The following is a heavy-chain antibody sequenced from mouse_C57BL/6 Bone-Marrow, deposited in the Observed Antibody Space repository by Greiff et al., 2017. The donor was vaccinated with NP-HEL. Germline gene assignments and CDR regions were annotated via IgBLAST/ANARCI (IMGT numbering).Heavy chain of an antibody. J-gene: IGHJ1*03. D-gene: IGHD1-1*01. CDR2: ILPGSGST. V-gene: IGHV1-9*01. CDR3: ARERVYYGSSYWYFDV. CDR1: GYTFTGYW. Sequence: VQLQQSGAELMKPGASVKLSCKATGYTFTGYWIEWVKQRPGHGLEWIGEILPGSGSTNYNEKFKGKATFTADTSSNTAYMQLSSLTTEDSAIYYCARERVYYGSSYWYFDVWGTGTTVTVSS.